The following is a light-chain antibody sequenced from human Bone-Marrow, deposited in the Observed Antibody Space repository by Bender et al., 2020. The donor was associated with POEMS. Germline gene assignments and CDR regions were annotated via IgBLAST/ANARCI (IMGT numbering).Light chain of an antibody. CDR1: SDDIAIYNY. V-gene: IGLV2-14*01. J-gene: IGLJ2*01. CDR3: HSYAETSALQGL. Sequence: QSALTQPASVSGSPGQSITISCSGTSDDIAIYNYVSWYQHHPDKGPKLLIYEVTNRPSGVSNRFSGSKSGNTASLTISGLQADDEADYHCHSYAETSALQGLFGGGTRLTVL. CDR2: EVT.